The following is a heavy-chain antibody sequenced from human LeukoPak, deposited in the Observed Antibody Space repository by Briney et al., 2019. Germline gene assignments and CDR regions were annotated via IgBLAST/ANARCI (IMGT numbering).Heavy chain of an antibody. D-gene: IGHD3-9*01. CDR2: INHSGST. CDR3: ATLRGYFDWLLNWFDP. J-gene: IGHJ5*02. V-gene: IGHV4-34*01. Sequence: SETLSLTCAVYGGSFSGYYWSWIRQPPGKGLEWIGEINHSGSTNYNPSLKSRVTISVDTSKNQFSLKLSFVTAADTAVYYCATLRGYFDWLLNWFDPWGQGTLVTVSS. CDR1: GGSFSGYY.